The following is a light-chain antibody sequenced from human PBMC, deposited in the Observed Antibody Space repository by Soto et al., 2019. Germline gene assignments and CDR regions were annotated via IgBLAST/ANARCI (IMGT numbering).Light chain of an antibody. CDR3: SSYTSSSTPCV. Sequence: QSVLTQPASVSGSPGQSITISCTGTSSDIGAYDYVSWYQQHPGKVPKVIIYEVFNRPSGVSNRFSGSKSGTTASPTISGLQAEDEADYYCSSYTSSSTPCVFGTGTKVTVL. CDR2: EVF. J-gene: IGLJ1*01. CDR1: SSDIGAYDY. V-gene: IGLV2-14*03.